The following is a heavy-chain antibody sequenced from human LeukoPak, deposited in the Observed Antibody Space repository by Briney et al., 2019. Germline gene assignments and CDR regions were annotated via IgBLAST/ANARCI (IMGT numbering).Heavy chain of an antibody. CDR3: ASTRPWGDSGSYYYFGY. J-gene: IGHJ4*02. V-gene: IGHV4-59*08. D-gene: IGHD1-26*01. CDR2: IYYSGST. Sequence: SETLSLTCTVSGGSISSYYWSWIRQPPGKGLEWIGYIYYSGSTNYNPSLKSRVTISVDTSKNQFSLKLSSVTAADTAVYYCASTRPWGDSGSYYYFGYWGQGTLVTVSS. CDR1: GGSISSYY.